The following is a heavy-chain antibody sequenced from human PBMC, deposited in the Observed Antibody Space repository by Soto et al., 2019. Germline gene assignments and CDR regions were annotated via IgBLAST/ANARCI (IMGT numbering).Heavy chain of an antibody. CDR3: ARDRSEWLQGAYGMDV. CDR2: ISAYNGNT. D-gene: IGHD6-19*01. V-gene: IGHV1-18*01. CDR1: GYTFTSYG. J-gene: IGHJ6*02. Sequence: QVQLVQSGAEVKKPGASVKVSCKASGYTFTSYGISWVRQAPGQGLEWMGWISAYNGNTNYAQKLQGRVTMTTDTSKSTAYMELRSLRSDDTAVYYCARDRSEWLQGAYGMDVWGQGTTVTVSS.